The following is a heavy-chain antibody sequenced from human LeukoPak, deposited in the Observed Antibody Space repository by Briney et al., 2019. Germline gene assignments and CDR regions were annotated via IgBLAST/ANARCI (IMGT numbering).Heavy chain of an antibody. CDR3: ARRVLTYYCDRRGFDY. J-gene: IGHJ4*02. V-gene: IGHV3-48*01. CDR1: GFTFSSYS. D-gene: IGHD3-22*01. CDR2: ISSSSSTI. Sequence: GGSLRLSCAASGFTFSSYSMNWVRQAPGKGLEWVSYISSSSSTIYYADSVKGRFTISRDNAKNSLYLQMNSLRAEDTAVYYCARRVLTYYCDRRGFDYWGQGTLVTVSS.